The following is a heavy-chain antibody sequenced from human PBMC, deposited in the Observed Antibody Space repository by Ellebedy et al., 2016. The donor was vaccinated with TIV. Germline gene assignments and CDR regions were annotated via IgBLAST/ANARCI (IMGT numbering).Heavy chain of an antibody. Sequence: SETLSLTXTVSGGSISSGDYYWSWIRQPPGKGLEWIGYIYYSGSTYYNPSLKSRVTISVDTSKNQFSLKLSSVTAADTAVYYCARGGSSGSEKLFHWGQGTLVTVSS. CDR1: GGSISSGDYY. D-gene: IGHD3-22*01. J-gene: IGHJ4*02. CDR3: ARGGSSGSEKLFH. V-gene: IGHV4-30-4*01. CDR2: IYYSGST.